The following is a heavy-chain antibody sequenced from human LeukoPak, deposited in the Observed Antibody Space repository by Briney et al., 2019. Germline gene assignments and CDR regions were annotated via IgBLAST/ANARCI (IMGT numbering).Heavy chain of an antibody. J-gene: IGHJ6*03. CDR1: GGSFSGYY. V-gene: IGHV4-34*01. CDR3: ARGDTVVVPAAGIYYYYMDV. CDR2: INHSGST. D-gene: IGHD2-2*01. Sequence: SETLSLTCAVYGGSFSGYYWSWIRQPPGKGLEWIGEINHSGSTNYNPSLKSRVTISVDTSKNQFSLKLSSVTAADTAVYCCARGDTVVVPAAGIYYYYMDVWGKGTTVTVSS.